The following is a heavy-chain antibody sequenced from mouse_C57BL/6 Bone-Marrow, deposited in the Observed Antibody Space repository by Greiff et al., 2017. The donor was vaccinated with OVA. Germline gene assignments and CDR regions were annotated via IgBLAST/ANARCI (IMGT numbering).Heavy chain of an antibody. J-gene: IGHJ2*01. CDR3: ARWFTTVVGNY. Sequence: QVQLKQSGAELARPGASVKLSCKASGYTFTSYGISWVKQRTGQGLEWIGEIYPRSGNTYYNEKFKGKATLTADKSSNTAYMELRSLTSEDSAVYFCARWFTTVVGNYWGQGTTLTVSS. V-gene: IGHV1-81*01. CDR1: GYTFTSYG. CDR2: IYPRSGNT. D-gene: IGHD1-1*01.